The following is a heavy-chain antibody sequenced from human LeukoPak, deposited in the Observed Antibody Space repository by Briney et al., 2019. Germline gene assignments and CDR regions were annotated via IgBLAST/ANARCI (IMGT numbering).Heavy chain of an antibody. J-gene: IGHJ3*02. CDR1: GFTFSSYW. V-gene: IGHV3-7*01. CDR3: ARWGSLPYDFWSGYSDAFDI. D-gene: IGHD3-3*01. Sequence: PGGSLRLSCAASGFTFSSYWMSWVRQAPGKGLEWVANIKQDGSEKYYVDSVKGRFTISRDNAKNSLYLQMNSLRAEDTAVYYCARWGSLPYDFWSGYSDAFDIWGQGTMVTVSS. CDR2: IKQDGSEK.